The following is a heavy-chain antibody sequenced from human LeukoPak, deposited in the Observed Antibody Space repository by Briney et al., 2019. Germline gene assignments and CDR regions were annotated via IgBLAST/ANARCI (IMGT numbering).Heavy chain of an antibody. D-gene: IGHD6-13*01. J-gene: IGHJ4*02. Sequence: ASVKVSCKASGYTFTSYYMHWVRQAPGQGLEWMGIINPSGGSTSYAQKFQGRVTMTRDTSTGTVYMELSSLRSEDTAVYYCAGYVWYPGYFDYWGQGTLVTVSS. V-gene: IGHV1-46*01. CDR3: AGYVWYPGYFDY. CDR2: INPSGGST. CDR1: GYTFTSYY.